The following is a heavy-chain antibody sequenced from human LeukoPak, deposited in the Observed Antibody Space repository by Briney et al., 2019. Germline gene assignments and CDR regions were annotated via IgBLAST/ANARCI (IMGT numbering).Heavy chain of an antibody. Sequence: GGSLRLSCAASGFTFSSYEMNWVRQAPGKGLEWVSYISSSVITIYYADSVKGRFTISRDNVKNSLYLQMDSLRAEDTAVYYCAELGITMIGGVWGKGTTVTISS. J-gene: IGHJ6*04. D-gene: IGHD3-10*02. V-gene: IGHV3-48*03. CDR1: GFTFSSYE. CDR3: AELGITMIGGV. CDR2: ISSSVITI.